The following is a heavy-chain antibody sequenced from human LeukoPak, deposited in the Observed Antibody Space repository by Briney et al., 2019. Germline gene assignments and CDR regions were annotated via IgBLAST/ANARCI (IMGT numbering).Heavy chain of an antibody. CDR2: INHSGST. D-gene: IGHD1-14*01. J-gene: IGHJ5*02. CDR3: ARGRTARNWFDP. V-gene: IGHV4-34*01. Sequence: SETLSLTCAVYGASFSGYYWSWIRQPPGKGLEWIGEINHSGSTNYNPSLKSRVTISVDTSKNQFSLKLSSVTAADTAVYYCARGRTARNWFDPWGQGTLVTVSS. CDR1: GASFSGYY.